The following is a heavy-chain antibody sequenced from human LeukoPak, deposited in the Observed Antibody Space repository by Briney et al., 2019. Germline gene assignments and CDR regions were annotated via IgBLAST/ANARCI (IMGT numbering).Heavy chain of an antibody. Sequence: PGGSLRLSCAASGFTFSSYSMNWVRQAQGKGLEWVSSISSSSSYIYYADSVKGRFTISRDNAKNSLYLQMNSLRAEDTAVYYCARDYYDSSGYYYFDYWGQGTLVTVSS. CDR1: GFTFSSYS. V-gene: IGHV3-21*01. D-gene: IGHD3-22*01. CDR2: ISSSSSYI. J-gene: IGHJ4*02. CDR3: ARDYYDSSGYYYFDY.